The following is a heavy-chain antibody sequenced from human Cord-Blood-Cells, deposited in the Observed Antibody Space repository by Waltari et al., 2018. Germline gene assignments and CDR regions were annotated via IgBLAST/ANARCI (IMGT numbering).Heavy chain of an antibody. D-gene: IGHD5-18*01. CDR3: ATVSGYSYGYWYFDL. J-gene: IGHJ2*01. CDR2: IYYSGRT. CDR1: GGSISSSSYY. V-gene: IGHV4-39*01. Sequence: QLQLQESGPGLVKPSETLSLTCTVPGGSISSSSYYWGWIGQPPGKGLGWIGSIYYSGRTYYNPSLKSRVTISVDTSKNQFSLKLSSVTAADTAVYYCATVSGYSYGYWYFDLWGRGTLVTVSS.